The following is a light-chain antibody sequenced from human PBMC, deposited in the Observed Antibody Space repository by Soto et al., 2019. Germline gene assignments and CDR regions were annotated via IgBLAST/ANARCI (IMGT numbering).Light chain of an antibody. V-gene: IGKV1-5*01. Sequence: GDRVTITCRASQSISTWLAWYQQKPGKAPNLLIYDASSLERGVPSRLSGSGSGTEFTLTIGGLQPDDFATYFCQQYDTDYSFGQGTKLEI. J-gene: IGKJ2*01. CDR2: DAS. CDR1: QSISTW. CDR3: QQYDTDYS.